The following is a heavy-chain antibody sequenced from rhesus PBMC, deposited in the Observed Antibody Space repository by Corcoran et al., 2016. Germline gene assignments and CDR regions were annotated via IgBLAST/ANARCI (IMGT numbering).Heavy chain of an antibody. D-gene: IGHD4-23*01. J-gene: IGHJ2*01. CDR3: ARDTVTTLLYWYFDL. V-gene: IGHV4-173*01. CDR2: ISGSGGST. CDR1: GGSISSNY. Sequence: QLQLQESGPGLVKPSETLSLTCAVSGGSISSNYWSWIRQPPGKGLEWIVRISGSGGSTDYNPPLKSRVTISTDTSKNQFSLKLSSVTAADTAVYYCARDTVTTLLYWYFDLWGPGTPITISS.